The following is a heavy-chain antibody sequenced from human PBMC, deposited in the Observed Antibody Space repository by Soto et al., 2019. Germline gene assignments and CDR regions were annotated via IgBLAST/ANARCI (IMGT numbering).Heavy chain of an antibody. D-gene: IGHD1-26*01. CDR1: GGSTSGYY. J-gene: IGHJ5*02. Sequence: QVQLQESGPGLVKPSETVSVTCNVSGGSTSGYYWIWIRQSPGKGLEWIGYIHSSGTTTYNPSLKSRVTISIDTSKNQVYLRVTSVTAADTAIYYCARHKKWAEQGWFDPWGQGTQVTVSS. CDR3: ARHKKWAEQGWFDP. CDR2: IHSSGTT. V-gene: IGHV4-59*01.